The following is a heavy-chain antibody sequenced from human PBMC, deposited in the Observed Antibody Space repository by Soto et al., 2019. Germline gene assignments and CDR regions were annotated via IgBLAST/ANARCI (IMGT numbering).Heavy chain of an antibody. CDR3: ARLGCSSTSCPYYYYGMDV. CDR2: IYPGDSDT. V-gene: IGHV5-51*01. Sequence: PGESLKICFKGSGYSFTSYWIGWVRQMPGKGLEWMGIIYPGDSDTRYSPSFQGQVTISADKSISTAYLQWSRLKASDTAMYYCARLGCSSTSCPYYYYGMDVWGQGTTVTVSS. J-gene: IGHJ6*02. D-gene: IGHD2-2*01. CDR1: GYSFTSYW.